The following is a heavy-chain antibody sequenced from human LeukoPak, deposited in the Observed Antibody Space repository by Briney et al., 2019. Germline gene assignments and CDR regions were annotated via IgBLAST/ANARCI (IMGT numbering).Heavy chain of an antibody. Sequence: SETLSLTCTVSGDSISSYYWNWIRQPAGKGLEWIGRMYASGSSSYNPSLKSRVSMSVDTSKNQFSLKLSSVTAADTAVYYCARANGYSGYDCWFDPWGQGTLVTVSS. CDR2: MYASGSS. V-gene: IGHV4-4*07. CDR1: GDSISSYY. J-gene: IGHJ5*02. D-gene: IGHD5-12*01. CDR3: ARANGYSGYDCWFDP.